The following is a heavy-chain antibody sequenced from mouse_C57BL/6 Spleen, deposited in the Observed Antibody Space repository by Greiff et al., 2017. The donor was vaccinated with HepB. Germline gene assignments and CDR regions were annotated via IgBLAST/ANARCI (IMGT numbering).Heavy chain of an antibody. Sequence: EVQLQQSGPVLVKPGASVKMSCKASGYTFTDYYMNWVKQSHGKSLEWIGVINPYNSGTSYNQKFKGKATLTVDKSSSTAYMELNSLTSEDSAVYYCARSDYYGSSPHYFDYWGQGTTLTVSS. CDR3: ARSDYYGSSPHYFDY. J-gene: IGHJ2*01. CDR1: GYTFTDYY. CDR2: INPYNSGT. D-gene: IGHD1-1*01. V-gene: IGHV1-19*01.